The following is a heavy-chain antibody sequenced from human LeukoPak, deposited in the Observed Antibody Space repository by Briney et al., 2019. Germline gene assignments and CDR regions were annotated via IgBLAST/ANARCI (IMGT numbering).Heavy chain of an antibody. Sequence: SETLSLTCTVSGGAIRSYYWGWIRQPPVKGLEWIGSIYYSGSTYYNPSLKSRVTISVDTSKNQFSLKLSSVTAADTAMYYCAVLRGQDAGYWGQGALVTVSS. V-gene: IGHV4-59*05. CDR2: IYYSGST. CDR1: GGAIRSYY. J-gene: IGHJ4*02. CDR3: AVLRGQDAGY.